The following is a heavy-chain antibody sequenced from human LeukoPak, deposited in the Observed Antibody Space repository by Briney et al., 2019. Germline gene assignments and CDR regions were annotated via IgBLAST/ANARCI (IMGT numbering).Heavy chain of an antibody. CDR3: ARSIAVAGGFDY. Sequence: GGSLRLSCAASGFTFSSYWMSWVRQAPGKGLEWVSSISSSSSYIYYADSVKGRFTISRDNAKNSLYLQMNSLRAEDTAVYYCARSIAVAGGFDYWGQGTLVTVSS. D-gene: IGHD6-19*01. J-gene: IGHJ4*02. CDR1: GFTFSSYW. V-gene: IGHV3-21*01. CDR2: ISSSSSYI.